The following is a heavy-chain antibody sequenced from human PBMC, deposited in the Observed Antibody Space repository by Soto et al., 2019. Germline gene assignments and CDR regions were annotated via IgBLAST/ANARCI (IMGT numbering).Heavy chain of an antibody. D-gene: IGHD2-8*02. CDR1: GESFIGYY. J-gene: IGHJ5*02. V-gene: IGHV4-34*01. CDR2: INHGGST. Sequence: SEALSLTCAAYGESFIGYYWTWIRQSPGKGLEWIGEINHGGSTNYNPSLKSRVTISIDTSKNQFSLKLTSVTAADTSVYYCARWYIDPTNRFAPPGQRTPVLVSS. CDR3: ARWYIDPTNRFAP.